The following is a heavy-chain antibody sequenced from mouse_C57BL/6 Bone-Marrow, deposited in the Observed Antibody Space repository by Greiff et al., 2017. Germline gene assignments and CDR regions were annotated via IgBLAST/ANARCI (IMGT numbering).Heavy chain of an antibody. CDR3: AHGYSSLLYAMDY. V-gene: IGHV1-26*01. D-gene: IGHD2-3*01. CDR2: INPKDGGT. CDR1: GYTFTDYY. J-gene: IGHJ4*01. Sequence: EVQLQQSGPELVKPGASVKISCKASGYTFTDYYMNWVKQSHGKSLEWIGDINPKDGGTSYNQKFKGKATLTVDKSSSTAYMELRSLTSEDSAVYYCAHGYSSLLYAMDYWGQGTSVTVSS.